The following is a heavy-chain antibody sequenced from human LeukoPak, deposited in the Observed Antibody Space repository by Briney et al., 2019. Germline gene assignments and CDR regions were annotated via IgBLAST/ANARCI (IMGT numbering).Heavy chain of an antibody. D-gene: IGHD1-26*01. J-gene: IGHJ4*02. CDR2: IYHSGNT. CDR3: AKSGGDQIDY. Sequence: SETLFLTCTVSGYSISSGYYWGSIRQPPGRGLEWIGEIYHSGNTNYNPSLKSRVTISVDKSKNQFSLKLRSVTAADTAVYYCAKSGGDQIDYWGQGTLVTVSS. V-gene: IGHV4-38-2*02. CDR1: GYSISSGYY.